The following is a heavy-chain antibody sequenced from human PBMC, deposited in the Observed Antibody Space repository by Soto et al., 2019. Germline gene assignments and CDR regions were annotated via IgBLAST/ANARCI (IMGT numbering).Heavy chain of an antibody. J-gene: IGHJ4*02. Sequence: WWSQRKCCEYSGFIFSSDCSHWDRQSAEKGLVWVSRINSDGSSTAYADSVKGRFTISRDNAKNTLYLQMNSLRVEDTAVYYCARDRPDISNPTDHPMFDYWGQGTQVTVSS. V-gene: IGHV3-74*01. CDR1: GFIFSSDC. D-gene: IGHD6-6*01. CDR3: ARDRPDISNPTDHPMFDY. CDR2: INSDGSST.